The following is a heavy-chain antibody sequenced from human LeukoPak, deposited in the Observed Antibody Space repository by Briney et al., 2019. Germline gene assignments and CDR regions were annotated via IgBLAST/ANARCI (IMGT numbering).Heavy chain of an antibody. Sequence: SVKVSCKAPGDTLITHYISWVRQAPGQGLEWVGRIVPVIGVATYAQSLQGRVTITADRSTNTAYMELSSLRFEDSAVYYCARDRPYSNYSPSDYWGQGTLVTVSS. CDR1: GDTLITHY. CDR2: IVPVIGVA. V-gene: IGHV1-69*04. CDR3: ARDRPYSNYSPSDY. J-gene: IGHJ4*02. D-gene: IGHD4-11*01.